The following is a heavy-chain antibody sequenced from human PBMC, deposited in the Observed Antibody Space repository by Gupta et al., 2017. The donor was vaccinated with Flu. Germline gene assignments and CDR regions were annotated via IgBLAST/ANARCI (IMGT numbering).Heavy chain of an antibody. CDR3: ARRGGGSYFGELDF. V-gene: IGHV3-33*01. J-gene: IGHJ4*02. CDR2: IWYDGSNK. Sequence: QAQLVESGGGVVQPGRSLRLSCAASEFTFSTYGMHWVRQAPGKGLEWVAFIWYDGSNKYYADSVKGRFTISRDNSENTLFLQMNSLTADDTAVYYCARRGGGSYFGELDFWGQGTLVTVSS. CDR1: EFTFSTYG. D-gene: IGHD1-26*01.